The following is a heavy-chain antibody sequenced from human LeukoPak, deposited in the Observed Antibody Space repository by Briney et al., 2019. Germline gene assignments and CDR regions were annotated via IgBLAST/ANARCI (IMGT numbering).Heavy chain of an antibody. D-gene: IGHD5-24*01. CDR3: ARLPGRYVGGYNSR. J-gene: IGHJ4*02. CDR1: GGSFSGYY. CDR2: INHSGST. V-gene: IGHV4-34*01. Sequence: SETLSLTCAVYGGSFSGYYWSWIRQPPGKGLEWIGEINHSGSTNYNPSLKSRVTISVDTSKNQFSLKLSSVTAADTAVYYCARLPGRYVGGYNSRWGQGTLVTVSS.